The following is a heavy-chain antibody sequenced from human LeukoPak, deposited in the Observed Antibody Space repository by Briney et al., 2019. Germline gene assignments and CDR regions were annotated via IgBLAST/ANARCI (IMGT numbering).Heavy chain of an antibody. J-gene: IGHJ3*02. D-gene: IGHD1-26*01. Sequence: GSLRLSCAASGFLFSNYWMHWVRQAPGKGLVWVSRINGDGSSTNYVDSVKGRFTLSRDNAKNTLYLQMNSLRAEDTAVYYCARDRAGDRAFDTWGLGTMVTVSS. CDR2: INGDGSST. V-gene: IGHV3-74*01. CDR1: GFLFSNYW. CDR3: ARDRAGDRAFDT.